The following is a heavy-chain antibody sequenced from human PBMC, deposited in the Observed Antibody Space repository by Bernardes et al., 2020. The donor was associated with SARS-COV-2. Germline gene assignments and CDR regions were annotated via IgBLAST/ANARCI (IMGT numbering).Heavy chain of an antibody. CDR2: IDWDDDK. D-gene: IGHD5-12*01. CDR1: GFSLSTSGMC. CDR3: ARIPVEMATIDYYYYGMDV. Sequence: LVKPTQTLTLTCTFSGFSLSTSGMCVSWIRQPPGKALEWLALIDWDDDKYYSTSLKTRLTISKDTSKNQVVLTMTNMDPVDTATYYCARIPVEMATIDYYYYGMDVWGQGTTVTVSS. V-gene: IGHV2-70*01. J-gene: IGHJ6*02.